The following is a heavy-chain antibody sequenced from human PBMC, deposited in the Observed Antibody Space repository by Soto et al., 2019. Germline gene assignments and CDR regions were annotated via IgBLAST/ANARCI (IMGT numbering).Heavy chain of an antibody. CDR2: INPNSGGT. Sequence: EASVKVSCKASGYTFTGYYMHWVRQAPGQGLEWMGWINPNSGGTNYAQKFQGRVTMTRYTSISTAYMELSRLRSDDTAVYYCARNHWNYEHGMDVWGKGTTGIVSS. CDR3: ARNHWNYEHGMDV. J-gene: IGHJ6*04. V-gene: IGHV1-2*02. CDR1: GYTFTGYY. D-gene: IGHD1-7*01.